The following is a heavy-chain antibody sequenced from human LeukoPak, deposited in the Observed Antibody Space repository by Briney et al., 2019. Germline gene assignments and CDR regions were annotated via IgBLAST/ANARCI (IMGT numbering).Heavy chain of an antibody. V-gene: IGHV4-59*01. D-gene: IGHD2/OR15-2a*01. Sequence: SETLSLTCTDSGGSISSYYWSWIRQPPGKGLEWIGYIYYSGSTNYNPSLKSRVTISVDTSKNQFSLKLSSVTAADTAVYYCVTRRPSMAFGYWGQGTLVTVSS. CDR3: VTRRPSMAFGY. CDR1: GGSISSYY. CDR2: IYYSGST. J-gene: IGHJ4*02.